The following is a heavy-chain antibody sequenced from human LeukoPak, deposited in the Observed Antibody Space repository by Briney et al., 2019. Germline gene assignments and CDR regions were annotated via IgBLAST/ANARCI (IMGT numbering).Heavy chain of an antibody. CDR2: IDPSDSDT. CDR1: GYSFTGYW. J-gene: IGHJ4*02. V-gene: IGHV5-51*01. CDR3: ARQTAMGRSGDY. D-gene: IGHD5-18*01. Sequence: GEPLKISCKASGYSFTGYWIGWVRQLPGKGLGWMGIIDPSDSDTRSTPSFQGQVTISADRSLSTAYLQWYSLEASDTAMYYCARQTAMGRSGDYWGQGTLVTVSS.